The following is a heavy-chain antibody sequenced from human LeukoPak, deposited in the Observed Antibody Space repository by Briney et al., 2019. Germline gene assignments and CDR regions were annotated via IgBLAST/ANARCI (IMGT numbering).Heavy chain of an antibody. V-gene: IGHV1-69*05. J-gene: IGHJ6*03. CDR2: IIPIFGTA. Sequence: ASVKVSCKASGGTFSSYAISWVRQAPGQGLEWMGGIIPIFGTANYAQKFQGRVTITTDESTSTAYMELSSLRSEDTAVYYCASSLIVVVPAAIDYYYYYMDVWSKGTTVTVSS. CDR1: GGTFSSYA. CDR3: ASSLIVVVPAAIDYYYYYMDV. D-gene: IGHD2-2*01.